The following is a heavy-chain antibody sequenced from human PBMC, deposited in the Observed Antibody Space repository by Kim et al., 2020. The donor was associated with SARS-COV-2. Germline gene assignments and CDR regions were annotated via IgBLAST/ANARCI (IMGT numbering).Heavy chain of an antibody. Sequence: SETLSLTCSVSGGSIRSGGKFWTWIRQHPAKGLEWIGYISYSGNSHYSPSLSSRVSISLQTSENQFSLELTSVTAADTAVYYCARGQPLDYWGQGILVTVS. D-gene: IGHD2-2*01. V-gene: IGHV4-31*03. CDR3: ARGQPLDY. CDR2: ISYSGNS. J-gene: IGHJ4*02. CDR1: GGSIRSGGKF.